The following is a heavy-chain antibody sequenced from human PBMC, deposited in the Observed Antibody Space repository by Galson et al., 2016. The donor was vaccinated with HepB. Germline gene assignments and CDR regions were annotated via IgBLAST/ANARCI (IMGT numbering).Heavy chain of an antibody. D-gene: IGHD1-14*01. CDR1: GFTFNSYG. Sequence: SLRLSCAASGFTFNSYGMTWVRQAPGKGLEWVSVISGSGSGTYYADSVKGRFSISRDNSKDTVYLVMNSLRPEDTAVYYCAAYDNPFRAFDPGTPNWFDPWGQGTLVTVSS. CDR2: ISGSGSGT. V-gene: IGHV3-23*01. CDR3: AAYDNPFRAFDPGTPNWFDP. J-gene: IGHJ5*02.